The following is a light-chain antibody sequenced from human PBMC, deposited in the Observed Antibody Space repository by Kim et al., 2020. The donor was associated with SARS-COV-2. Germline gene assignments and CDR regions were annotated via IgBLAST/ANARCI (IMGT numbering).Light chain of an antibody. CDR3: QTWGTGSWV. CDR1: SGHSSYA. V-gene: IGLV4-69*01. J-gene: IGLJ3*02. Sequence: SVKLTCTLSSGHSSYAIAWHQQQPDKGPRYLMKLNSDGSHSKGDGIPDRFSGSSSGAQRYLTISSLQSEDEADYYCQTWGTGSWVFGGGTQLTVL. CDR2: LNSDGSH.